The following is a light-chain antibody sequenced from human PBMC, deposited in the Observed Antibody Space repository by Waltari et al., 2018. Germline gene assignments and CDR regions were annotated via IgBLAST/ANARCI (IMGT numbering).Light chain of an antibody. J-gene: IGKJ2*01. CDR1: QSISTY. CDR2: AAS. V-gene: IGKV1-39*01. Sequence: DIQMTQSPSSLSTSVGDRVTIPCRASQSISTYLNWYQQTPGKAPKLLIYAASSLQSGVPSRFSGRGSGTDFTLTISSMQPVDFVTYYCQQSYSTPRTFGQGTRLEIK. CDR3: QQSYSTPRT.